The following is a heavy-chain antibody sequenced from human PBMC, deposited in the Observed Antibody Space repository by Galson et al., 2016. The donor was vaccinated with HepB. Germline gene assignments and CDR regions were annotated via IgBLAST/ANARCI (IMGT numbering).Heavy chain of an antibody. V-gene: IGHV3-23*01. Sequence: SLRLSCAASGFSFSNSGMSWVRQAPGKGLEWVSVISVSGGSPYSADSVKGRLTISRDNSKNTLYLQMNSLRVDDTAVYYCARGESKYYDFWGGNYYYFMDVWGKGTTVTVSS. CDR1: GFSFSNSG. J-gene: IGHJ6*03. CDR3: ARGESKYYDFWGGNYYYFMDV. CDR2: ISVSGGSP. D-gene: IGHD3-3*01.